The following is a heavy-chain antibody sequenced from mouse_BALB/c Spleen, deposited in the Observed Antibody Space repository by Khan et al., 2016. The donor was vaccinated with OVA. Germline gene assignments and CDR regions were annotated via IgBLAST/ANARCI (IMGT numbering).Heavy chain of an antibody. D-gene: IGHD2-4*01. CDR1: GFSFTSYG. J-gene: IGHJ3*01. Sequence: QVQLKESGPGLVQPSQSLSITCTVSGFSFTSYGVHWVRQSPGKGLEWLGVIWSVGSTDYNEAFISRLNISKDNSKSHAFFKMNSLQANDTAIYYCARNYDYVEGFAYGGQGTVVTVSA. V-gene: IGHV2-2*02. CDR2: IWSVGST. CDR3: ARNYDYVEGFAY.